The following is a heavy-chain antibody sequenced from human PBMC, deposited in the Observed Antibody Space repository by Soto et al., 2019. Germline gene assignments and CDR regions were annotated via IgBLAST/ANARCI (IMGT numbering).Heavy chain of an antibody. CDR1: GYTFTSYY. CDR2: INPSGGST. V-gene: IGHV1-46*01. D-gene: IGHD3-10*01. Sequence: ASVKVSCKASGYTFTSYYMHWVQQAPGQGLEWMGIINPSGGSTSYAQKFQGRVTMTRDSSTSTVYMELSSLSSEDTALYYCARDSRHYYGSGSYQHQFSSGWYWPYYYYGMDVWGQGTTVTVSS. CDR3: ARDSRHYYGSGSYQHQFSSGWYWPYYYYGMDV. J-gene: IGHJ6*02.